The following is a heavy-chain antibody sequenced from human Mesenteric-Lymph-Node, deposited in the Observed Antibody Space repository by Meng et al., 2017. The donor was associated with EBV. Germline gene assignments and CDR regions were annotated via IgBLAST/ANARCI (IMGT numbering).Heavy chain of an antibody. CDR1: GASVSDHY. Sequence: QVQIQEWGAGLLQPSATLSLICTVYGASVSDHYWSWIRQPPGKGPQWIGEMNHDGRANYNPSLKSRVTMSVDTSKNQLSLKLSSVTAADTAVYYCARAFCGGDCSHFDYWGQGTLVTVSS. D-gene: IGHD2-21*01. V-gene: IGHV4-34*01. CDR2: MNHDGRA. CDR3: ARAFCGGDCSHFDY. J-gene: IGHJ4*02.